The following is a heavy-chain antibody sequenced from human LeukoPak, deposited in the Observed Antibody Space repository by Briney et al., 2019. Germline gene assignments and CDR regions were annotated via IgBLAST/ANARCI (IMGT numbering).Heavy chain of an antibody. CDR1: GFTFSSYS. CDR3: ARDPRLVRTYSDYYYMDV. J-gene: IGHJ6*03. V-gene: IGHV3-21*01. Sequence: GGSLRLSCAASGFTFSSYSMNWVRQAPGKGLEWVSFISRTSSYIYYAASVKGRFTISRDNAKNSLYLQMNSLRAEDTAVYYCARDPRLVRTYSDYYYMDVWGKGTTVTVSS. CDR2: ISRTSSYI. D-gene: IGHD4-23*01.